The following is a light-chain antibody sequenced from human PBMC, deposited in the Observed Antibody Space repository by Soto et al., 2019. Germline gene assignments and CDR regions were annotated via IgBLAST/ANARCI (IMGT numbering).Light chain of an antibody. Sequence: QSVLTQPPSVSATPGQKGTISCSGSGSNLGRNYVSWYQQLPGTAPKLLMYDNVYRFSGIPDRFSASKSGTSATLGITGLQTGDEGDYYCGSWDNILRAYVFGTGTKLTVL. CDR1: GSNLGRNY. CDR2: DNV. V-gene: IGLV1-51*01. J-gene: IGLJ1*01. CDR3: GSWDNILRAYV.